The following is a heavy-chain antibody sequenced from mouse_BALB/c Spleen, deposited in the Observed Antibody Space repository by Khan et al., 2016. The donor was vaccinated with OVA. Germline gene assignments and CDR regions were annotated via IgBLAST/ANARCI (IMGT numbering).Heavy chain of an antibody. J-gene: IGHJ2*01. D-gene: IGHD1-1*02. Sequence: VQLKESGPGLVKPSQSLSLTCTVTGYSITTDYAWNWIRQFPGNKLEWMGYISYSGNPKYNPSLKSRISITRDTSKNQFFLQLKSVTTDDTARYYCARGYGGYFDYWGQGTTLTVAS. V-gene: IGHV3-2*02. CDR1: GYSITTDYA. CDR3: ARGYGGYFDY. CDR2: ISYSGNP.